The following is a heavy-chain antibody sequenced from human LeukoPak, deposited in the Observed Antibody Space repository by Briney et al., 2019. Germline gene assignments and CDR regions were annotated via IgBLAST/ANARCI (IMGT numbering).Heavy chain of an antibody. J-gene: IGHJ4*02. CDR1: GFTFSIYT. V-gene: IGHV3-48*02. CDR3: ARDFRFAVDY. Sequence: GGSLRLSCAASGFTFSIYTMNGVRQAPGKRLEWISCVSSRSSNIYYADPVKGRFTISGDNAKNSLYLQLNSLTDEDTAVYYCARDFRFAVDYWGEGTLVTVSS. CDR2: VSSRSSNI.